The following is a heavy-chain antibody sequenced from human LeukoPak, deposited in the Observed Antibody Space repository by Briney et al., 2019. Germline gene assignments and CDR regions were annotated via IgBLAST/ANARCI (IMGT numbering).Heavy chain of an antibody. D-gene: IGHD3-3*01. J-gene: IGHJ6*02. Sequence: PSQTMSLTCPVSGGSVSSGSYYWSWIRQPAGKGLEWIGRIYTSGSTNYNPSLKSRVTISVDTSKNQFSLKLSSVTAADTAVYYCARERATIFGVVIIAYGMDVWGQGTTVTVSS. CDR1: GGSVSSGSYY. CDR3: ARERATIFGVVIIAYGMDV. CDR2: IYTSGST. V-gene: IGHV4-61*02.